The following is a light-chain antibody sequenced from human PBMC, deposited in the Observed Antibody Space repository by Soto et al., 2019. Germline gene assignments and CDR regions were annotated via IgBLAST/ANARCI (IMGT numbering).Light chain of an antibody. V-gene: IGLV1-51*01. CDR1: SSNIGYNY. CDR2: DSN. J-gene: IGLJ2*01. Sequence: QSVLTQPPSVSAAPGQKVTISCSGSSSNIGYNYVSWYQQLPGTAPKLLIYDSNNRPSGIPDRFSGSKSGPSATLDITGLHTGDEADYYCATWDSSLTGEVFGGGTKLAVL. CDR3: ATWDSSLTGEV.